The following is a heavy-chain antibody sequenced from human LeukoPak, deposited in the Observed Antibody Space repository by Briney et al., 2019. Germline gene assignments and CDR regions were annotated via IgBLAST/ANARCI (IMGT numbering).Heavy chain of an antibody. D-gene: IGHD1-26*01. CDR1: GFTFSSYS. Sequence: GGSLRLSCAASGFTFSSYSMNWVRQAPGKGLEWVSSISSSSSYIYYADSVKGRFTISRDNAKNSLYLQMNSLRAEDTAVYYCARDLTGAVFDFWGQGTLVTVSS. V-gene: IGHV3-21*01. CDR3: ARDLTGAVFDF. J-gene: IGHJ4*02. CDR2: ISSSSSYI.